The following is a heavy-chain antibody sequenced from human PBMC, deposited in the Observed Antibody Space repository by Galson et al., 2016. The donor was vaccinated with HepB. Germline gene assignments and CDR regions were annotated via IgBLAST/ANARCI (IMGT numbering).Heavy chain of an antibody. CDR3: ARRTWGGDNFDY. Sequence: QSGAEVKKPGESLKISCKGSGYSFTTYWIGWVRQMPGKGLEWMGMIYPGDSDTRYSPSFQGQVSISANKSISTAYSQWNSLKASDTAIYYCARRTWGGDNFDYWGQGTLVTVSS. D-gene: IGHD3-16*01. CDR2: IYPGDSDT. J-gene: IGHJ4*02. V-gene: IGHV5-51*01. CDR1: GYSFTTYW.